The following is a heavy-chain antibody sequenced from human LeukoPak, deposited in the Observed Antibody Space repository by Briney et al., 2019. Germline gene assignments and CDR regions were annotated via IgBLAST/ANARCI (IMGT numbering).Heavy chain of an antibody. D-gene: IGHD6-13*01. CDR1: GGSISSGSYY. CDR2: IYTSGST. CDR3: ARDPYGQLDWFDP. V-gene: IGHV4-61*02. J-gene: IGHJ5*02. Sequence: SETLSLTCTVSGGSISSGSYYWNWIRQPPGKGLEWIGRIYTSGSTNYNPSLKSRVTMSVDTSKNQFSLKLSSVTAADTAVYYCARDPYGQLDWFDPWGQGTLVTVSS.